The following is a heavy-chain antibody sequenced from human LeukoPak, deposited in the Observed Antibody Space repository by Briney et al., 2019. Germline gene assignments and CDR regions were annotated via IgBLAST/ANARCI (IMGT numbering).Heavy chain of an antibody. D-gene: IGHD3-16*01. J-gene: IGHJ6*02. CDR1: GFTFSSYS. CDR2: ISSSSSYI. Sequence: GGSLRLSCAASGFTFSSYSMNWARQAPGKGLEWVSSISSSSSYIYYADSVKGRFTISRDNAKNSLYLQMNSLRAEDTAVYYCARDLFVLGMDVWGQGTTVTVSS. V-gene: IGHV3-21*01. CDR3: ARDLFVLGMDV.